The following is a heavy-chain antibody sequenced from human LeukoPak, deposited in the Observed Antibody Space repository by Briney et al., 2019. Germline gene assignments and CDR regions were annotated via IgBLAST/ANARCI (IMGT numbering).Heavy chain of an antibody. J-gene: IGHJ4*02. D-gene: IGHD3-16*01. CDR3: AREEAWGYFNY. Sequence: GGSLRLSCAASGFTFSSYAMHWVRQAPGKGLEWVAVISYDGSNKYYADSVKGRFTISRDNSKNTLYLQMNSLRAEDTAVYYCAREEAWGYFNYWGQGTLVTVSS. CDR1: GFTFSSYA. CDR2: ISYDGSNK. V-gene: IGHV3-30-3*01.